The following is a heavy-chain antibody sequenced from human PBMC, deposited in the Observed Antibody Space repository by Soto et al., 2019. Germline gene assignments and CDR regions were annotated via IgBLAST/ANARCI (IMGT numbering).Heavy chain of an antibody. D-gene: IGHD1-7*01. Sequence: PGGSLRLSCVASGYNFGSYAMMWVRQAPEKGLEWISTIGGGGIGSYYADSVKGRFTISRDNSKNTLYLQMNGLRAEDTGVYYCAKDPRLELRGVDSWGQGTQVTVSS. V-gene: IGHV3-23*01. J-gene: IGHJ4*02. CDR2: IGGGGIGS. CDR3: AKDPRLELRGVDS. CDR1: GYNFGSYA.